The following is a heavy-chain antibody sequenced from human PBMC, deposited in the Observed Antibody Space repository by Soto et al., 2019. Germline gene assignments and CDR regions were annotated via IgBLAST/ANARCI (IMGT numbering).Heavy chain of an antibody. CDR1: GFTFDDYA. V-gene: IGHV3-9*01. CDR3: ASGRGYDILTGSSPYFDY. Sequence: PGGSLRLSCAASGFTFDDYAMHWVRQAPGKGLEWVSGISWNSDSIGYADSVKGRFTISRDNAKKSLYLQMNSLRAEDTALYYCASGRGYDILTGSSPYFDYWGQGTLVTVSS. CDR2: ISWNSDSI. J-gene: IGHJ4*02. D-gene: IGHD3-9*01.